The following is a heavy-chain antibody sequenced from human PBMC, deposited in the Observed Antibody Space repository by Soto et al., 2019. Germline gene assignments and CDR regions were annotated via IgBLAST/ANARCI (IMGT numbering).Heavy chain of an antibody. CDR2: ISYDGSNK. CDR3: AKELGELPDAFDI. Sequence: GGSLRLSCAASGFTFSGYVMHWVRQAPGKGLEWVAVISYDGSNKYYADSVKGRFTISRDNSKNTLYLQMNSLRAEDTAVYYCAKELGELPDAFDIWGQGTMVTVSS. V-gene: IGHV3-30*18. J-gene: IGHJ3*02. CDR1: GFTFSGYV. D-gene: IGHD2-15*01.